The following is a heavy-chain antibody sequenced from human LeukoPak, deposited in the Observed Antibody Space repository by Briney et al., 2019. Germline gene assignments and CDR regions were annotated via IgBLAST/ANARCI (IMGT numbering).Heavy chain of an antibody. CDR1: GFTVSSNY. CDR2: IYSGGST. Sequence: GGSLRLSCAASGFTVSSNYMSWVRQAPGKGLEWVSVIYSGGSTYYADSVKGRFTISRDNSKNTLYLQMNSLRAEDTAVYYCARDANYHDSDAYYDALDIWGQGTLVTVSS. J-gene: IGHJ3*02. CDR3: ARDANYHDSDAYYDALDI. D-gene: IGHD3-16*01. V-gene: IGHV3-53*01.